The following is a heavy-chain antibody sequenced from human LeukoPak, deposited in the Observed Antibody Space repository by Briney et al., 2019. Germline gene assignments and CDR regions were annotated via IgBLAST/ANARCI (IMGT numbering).Heavy chain of an antibody. CDR1: GFSISSDDC. Sequence: SETLSLTCLVSGFSISSDDCWGWIRQPPGKGLEWIGSISNRGSPYYNPSPKSRVTMSVDTPNNHFSLRLSSVTAADTAVYYCVRDGGFYYTASPNSWFDPWGQGTLVTVSS. J-gene: IGHJ5*02. V-gene: IGHV4-38-2*02. CDR2: ISNRGSP. CDR3: VRDGGFYYTASPNSWFDP. D-gene: IGHD2-15*01.